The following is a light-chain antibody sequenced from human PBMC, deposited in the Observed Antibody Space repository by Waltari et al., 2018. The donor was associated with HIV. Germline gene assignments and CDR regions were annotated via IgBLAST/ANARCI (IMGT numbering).Light chain of an antibody. CDR2: WAS. Sequence: DIVMTQSPDSLAVSLGERATINCKSSQSVLYSSNNKNYLAWYQQKPGQSPKLLIYWASTRESGVPDRFSGSGSGTDFTLTISRLEPEDFAVYYCQYYGRSPPLTFGGGTKVEIK. V-gene: IGKV4-1*01. CDR3: QYYGRSPPLT. CDR1: QSVLYSSNNKNY. J-gene: IGKJ4*01.